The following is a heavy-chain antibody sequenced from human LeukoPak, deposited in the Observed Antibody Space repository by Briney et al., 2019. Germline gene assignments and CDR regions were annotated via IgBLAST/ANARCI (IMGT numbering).Heavy chain of an antibody. Sequence: GSSVKVSCKASGGTFSSYAISWVRQAPGQGLEWMGGIIPIFGTANYAQKFQGRVTITADESTSTAYMELSSLRSEDTAVYYCARDPDTWAGIVGGYFDYWGQGTLVTVSS. CDR3: ARDPDTWAGIVGGYFDY. CDR2: IIPIFGTA. CDR1: GGTFSSYA. J-gene: IGHJ4*02. V-gene: IGHV1-69*01. D-gene: IGHD1-26*01.